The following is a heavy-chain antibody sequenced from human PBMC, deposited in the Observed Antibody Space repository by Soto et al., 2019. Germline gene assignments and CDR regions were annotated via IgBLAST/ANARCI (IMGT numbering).Heavy chain of an antibody. J-gene: IGHJ3*02. Sequence: GGSLRLSCAASGFTFSSYSMNWVRQAPGKGLEWVSSISSSSSYIYYADSVKGRFTISRDNAKNSLYLQMNSLRAEDTAVYYCARGFGYYDSSGYYEHYASDIWGQGTMVTVSS. V-gene: IGHV3-21*01. CDR3: ARGFGYYDSSGYYEHYASDI. D-gene: IGHD3-22*01. CDR1: GFTFSSYS. CDR2: ISSSSSYI.